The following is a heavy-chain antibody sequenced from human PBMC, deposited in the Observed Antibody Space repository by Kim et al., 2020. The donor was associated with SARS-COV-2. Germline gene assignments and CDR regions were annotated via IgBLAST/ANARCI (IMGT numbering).Heavy chain of an antibody. J-gene: IGHJ4*02. CDR2: IHTYTGNT. CDR3: ARDQAPHDY. Sequence: ASVKVSCKASGYTFTSYGITWVRQAPGQGLEWMGWIHTYTGNTNYAQKFQGRVTMTTDTSTTTAYMELRSLRSDDTAVYYCARDQAPHDYWGQGTLVTVS. CDR1: GYTFTSYG. V-gene: IGHV1-18*01.